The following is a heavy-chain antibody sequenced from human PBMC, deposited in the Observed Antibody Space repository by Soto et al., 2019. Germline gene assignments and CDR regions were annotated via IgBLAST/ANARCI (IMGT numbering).Heavy chain of an antibody. D-gene: IGHD6-13*01. Sequence: NPSETLSLTCTVSGGSISTSNYYWAWGRPAPGKGLERLANIYSRGDTSYHPPLRSRLTVSVDTSKNQFALKLSSLTAADTAIYFRASLQVPGNFDYWGQGTLVTVSS. CDR2: IYSRGDT. CDR3: ASLQVPGNFDY. J-gene: IGHJ4*02. V-gene: IGHV4-39*01. CDR1: GGSISTSNYY.